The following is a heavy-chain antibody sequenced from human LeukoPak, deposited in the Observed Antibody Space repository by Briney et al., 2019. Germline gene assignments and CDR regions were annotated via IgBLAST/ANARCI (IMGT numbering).Heavy chain of an antibody. D-gene: IGHD6-13*01. J-gene: IGHJ3*02. V-gene: IGHV4-31*03. CDR1: GGSISSGGYY. CDR3: ARAASEKYSSSWFSAFDI. CDR2: IYYSGST. Sequence: SQTLSLTCTASGGSISSGGYYWSWIRQHPGKGLEWIGYIYYSGSTYYNPSLKSRVTISVDTSKNQFSLKLSSVTAADTAVYYCARAASEKYSSSWFSAFDIWGQGTMVTVSS.